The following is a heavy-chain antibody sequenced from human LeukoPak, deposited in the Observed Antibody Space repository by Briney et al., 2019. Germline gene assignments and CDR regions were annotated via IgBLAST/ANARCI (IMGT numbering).Heavy chain of an antibody. CDR1: GGSFSGYY. Sequence: SETLSLTCAVYGGSFSGYYRSWIRQPPGKGLEWIGEINHSGSTNYNPSLKSRLTISVDTSKNQFSLKLSSVTAADTAVYYCARDPSGYYPYFDYWGQGTLVTVSS. D-gene: IGHD3-3*01. CDR2: INHSGST. V-gene: IGHV4-34*01. CDR3: ARDPSGYYPYFDY. J-gene: IGHJ4*02.